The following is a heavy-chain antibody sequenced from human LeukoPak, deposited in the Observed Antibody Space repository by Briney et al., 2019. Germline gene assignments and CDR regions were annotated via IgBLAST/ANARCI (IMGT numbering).Heavy chain of an antibody. V-gene: IGHV1-46*01. D-gene: IGHD4-23*01. CDR2: INPSGGST. CDR3: ARELVDYGGNGGAFDI. CDR1: GYTFTSYY. Sequence: ASVKVSCKASGYTFTSYYMHWVRQAPGQGLEWMGIINPSGGSTSYAQKFQGRVTMTRDTSTSTVYMELSSLRSEDTAVYYCARELVDYGGNGGAFDIWGQGTMVTVSS. J-gene: IGHJ3*02.